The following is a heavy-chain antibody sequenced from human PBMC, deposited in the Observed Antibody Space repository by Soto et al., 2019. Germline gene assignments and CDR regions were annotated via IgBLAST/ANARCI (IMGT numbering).Heavy chain of an antibody. J-gene: IGHJ4*02. D-gene: IGHD3-9*01. CDR2: FDPEDGET. V-gene: IGHV1-24*01. CDR1: GYTLTELS. Sequence: AASVKVSCKVSGYTLTELSMHWVRQAPGKGLEWMGGFDPEDGETIYAQKFQGRVTMTEDTSTDTAYMELSSLRSEDTAVYYCATDLSNYDILTGYQRSDYWGQGTLVTVSS. CDR3: ATDLSNYDILTGYQRSDY.